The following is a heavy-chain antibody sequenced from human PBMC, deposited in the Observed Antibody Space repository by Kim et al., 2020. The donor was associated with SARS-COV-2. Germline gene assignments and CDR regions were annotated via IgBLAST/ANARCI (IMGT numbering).Heavy chain of an antibody. J-gene: IGHJ6*02. CDR3: AKGNGDTVYYFYGMDV. D-gene: IGHD4-17*01. V-gene: IGHV3-23*01. Sequence: DSVEGRLTISRDNSNNTLYLQMTSLRAEDTAVYYCAKGNGDTVYYFYGMDVWGQGTTVTVSS.